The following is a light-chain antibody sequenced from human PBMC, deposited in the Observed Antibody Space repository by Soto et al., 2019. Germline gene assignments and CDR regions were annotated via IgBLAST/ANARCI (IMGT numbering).Light chain of an antibody. J-gene: IGKJ1*01. CDR2: DAS. CDR1: QSVSSY. CDR3: QQRSNWPPWT. V-gene: IGKV3-11*01. Sequence: EIVFTQSPATLSLSPGERASLSCRASQSVSSYLAWYQQKPGQAPRLLIYDASNRATGIPARFSGSGSATDFTPTISSLEPEDFAVYYCQQRSNWPPWTFGQGTKVDIK.